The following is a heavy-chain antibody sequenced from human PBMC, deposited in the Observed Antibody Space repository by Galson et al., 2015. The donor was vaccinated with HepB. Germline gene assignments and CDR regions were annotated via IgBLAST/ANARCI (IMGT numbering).Heavy chain of an antibody. Sequence: SLRLSCAASGFTFSSYAMHWVRQAPGKGLEWVAVISYDGSNKYYADSVKGRFTISRDNSKNTLYLQMNSLRAEDTAVYYCARGGDTFYWGQGTLVTVSS. CDR3: ARGGDTFY. CDR1: GFTFSSYA. V-gene: IGHV3-30*04. CDR2: ISYDGSNK. D-gene: IGHD3-9*01. J-gene: IGHJ4*02.